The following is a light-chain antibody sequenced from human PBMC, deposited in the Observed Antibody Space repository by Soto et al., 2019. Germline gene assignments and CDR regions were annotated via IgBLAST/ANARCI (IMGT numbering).Light chain of an antibody. CDR1: QTVTGW. CDR2: DGS. CDR3: QHYNSYSWT. J-gene: IGKJ1*01. Sequence: DGQVTQSPSTLAASVGDRATITCRAGQTVTGWLAWYQHKPGKAPKLLISDGSTLKSGVPSRFNGSGSGTEFTLTISSLQPDDFATYYCQHYNSYSWTFGQGTKVDIK. V-gene: IGKV1-5*01.